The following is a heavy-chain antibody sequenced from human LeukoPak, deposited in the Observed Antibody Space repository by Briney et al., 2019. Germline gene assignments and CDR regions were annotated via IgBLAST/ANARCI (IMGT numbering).Heavy chain of an antibody. Sequence: SETLSLTCTVSGSSISSADYYWSWIRQPPGKGLEWIGNINYSDNTYYNPSLKSQLTISVHASKNQFSLKLTSVTAADTAVYYCARWTIFGVAWGQGTLVTVSS. CDR2: INYSDNT. CDR1: GSSISSADYY. J-gene: IGHJ5*02. V-gene: IGHV4-30-4*08. CDR3: ARWTIFGVA. D-gene: IGHD3-3*01.